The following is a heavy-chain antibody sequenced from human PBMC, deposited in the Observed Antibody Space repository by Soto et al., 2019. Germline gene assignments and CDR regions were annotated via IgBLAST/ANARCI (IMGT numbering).Heavy chain of an antibody. D-gene: IGHD2-15*01. Sequence: QVQLVESGGGVVQPGRSLRLSCAASGFTFSSYGMHWVRQAPGKGLEWVAVISYDGSNKYYADSVKGRFTISIDNSKNTLYLQMNSLRAEDTAVYYCAKDSSGTLDYWGQGTLVTVSS. CDR1: GFTFSSYG. J-gene: IGHJ4*02. CDR2: ISYDGSNK. V-gene: IGHV3-30*18. CDR3: AKDSSGTLDY.